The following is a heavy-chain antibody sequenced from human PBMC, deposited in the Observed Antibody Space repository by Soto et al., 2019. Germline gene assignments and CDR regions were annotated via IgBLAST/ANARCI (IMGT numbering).Heavy chain of an antibody. CDR2: IFPDDSET. V-gene: IGHV5-51*01. D-gene: IGHD3-16*01. J-gene: IGHJ4*02. CDR1: GYIIKNYW. CDR3: FRGGVTSRTFDY. Sequence: PGESLKISCKASGYIIKNYWIGWVRQMPGQGLEWMGIIFPDDSETRYSTSFQGHVTISVDKSISTAYVQWSSLKASDSAIYYCFRGGVTSRTFDYWGQGTLVTVSS.